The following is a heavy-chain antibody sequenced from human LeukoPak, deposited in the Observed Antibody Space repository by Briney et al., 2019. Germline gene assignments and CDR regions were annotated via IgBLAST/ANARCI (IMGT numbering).Heavy chain of an antibody. CDR1: GGSISTYY. CDR3: AGSSSGTRYFDY. V-gene: IGHV4-59*08. D-gene: IGHD6-13*01. J-gene: IGHJ4*02. Sequence: SETLSLTCTVSGGSISTYYWSWIRQPPGKGLEWIGYIYYSGSTNYNPSLKSRVTISVDTSKNQFSLKLSSVTAADTAVYYCAGSSSGTRYFDYWGQGTLVTVSS. CDR2: IYYSGST.